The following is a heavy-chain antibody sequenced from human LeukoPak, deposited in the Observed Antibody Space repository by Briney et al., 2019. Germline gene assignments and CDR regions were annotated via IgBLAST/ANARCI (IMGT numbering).Heavy chain of an antibody. CDR2: IYSGGST. Sequence: GGSLRLSCAASGFTFSSYAMSWVRQAPGKGLEWVSVIYSGGSTYYADSVKGRFTISRDNSKNTLYLQMNSLRAEDTAVYYCARYTAMVSLDYWGQGTLVTVSS. CDR3: ARYTAMVSLDY. V-gene: IGHV3-53*01. D-gene: IGHD5-18*01. CDR1: GFTFSSYA. J-gene: IGHJ4*02.